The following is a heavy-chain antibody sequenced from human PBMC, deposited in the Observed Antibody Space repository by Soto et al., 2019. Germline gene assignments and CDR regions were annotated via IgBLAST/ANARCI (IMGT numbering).Heavy chain of an antibody. CDR2: ISAYNGNT. V-gene: IGHV1-18*01. D-gene: IGHD6-19*01. Sequence: ASVKVSCKASGYTFTSYGISWVRQAPGQGLEWMGWISAYNGNTNYVQKLQGRVTMTTDTSTSTAYMELRSLRSDDTAVYYCACYGASACEGCYCGMDVWGQGTMVTVSS. J-gene: IGHJ6*02. CDR1: GYTFTSYG. CDR3: ACYGASACEGCYCGMDV.